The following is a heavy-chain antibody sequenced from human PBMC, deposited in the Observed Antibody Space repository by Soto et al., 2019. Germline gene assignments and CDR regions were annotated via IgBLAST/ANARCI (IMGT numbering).Heavy chain of an antibody. D-gene: IGHD2-15*01. CDR3: ATECDVVSGNGAFDM. CDR1: GLRFGDYA. J-gene: IGHJ3*02. CDR2: ITWNSRTT. Sequence: PGGSLRLSCAASGLRFGDYAMHWVRRAPGKGLEWVSSITWNSRTTGYADSVKGRFTISRDNARNTLFLQMNSLRPEDTALYYCATECDVVSGNGAFDMWGPGTTVNVSS. V-gene: IGHV3-9*01.